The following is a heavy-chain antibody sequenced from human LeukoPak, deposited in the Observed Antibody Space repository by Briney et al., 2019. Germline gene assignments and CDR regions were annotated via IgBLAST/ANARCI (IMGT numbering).Heavy chain of an antibody. V-gene: IGHV6-1*01. D-gene: IGHD2-2*01. CDR3: AREAPYCSSTSCYNWFDP. J-gene: IGHJ5*02. CDR2: TYYRSKWYN. Sequence: SQTLSLTCAISGDSVSSNSAAWNWIRQSPSRGLEWLGRTYYRSKWYNDYAVSVKSRITINPHTSKNQLSLQLNSVAPEDTAVYYCAREAPYCSSTSCYNWFDPWGQGTLVTVSS. CDR1: GDSVSSNSAA.